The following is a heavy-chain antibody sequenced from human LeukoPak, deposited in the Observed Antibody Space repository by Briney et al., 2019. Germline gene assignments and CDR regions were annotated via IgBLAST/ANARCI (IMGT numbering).Heavy chain of an antibody. V-gene: IGHV3-53*01. CDR1: GFTFSDYY. CDR2: ISADGST. CDR3: AKGSNSDPNGLTDY. D-gene: IGHD3-16*01. J-gene: IGHJ4*02. Sequence: GGSLRLSCAASGFTFSDYYMSWIRQAPGKGLEWIPSISADGSTYYAGSVEGRFTFYRDNSKNTLFLYMSSLRVEDTALYYCAKGSNSDPNGLTDYWGQGTLVTVSS.